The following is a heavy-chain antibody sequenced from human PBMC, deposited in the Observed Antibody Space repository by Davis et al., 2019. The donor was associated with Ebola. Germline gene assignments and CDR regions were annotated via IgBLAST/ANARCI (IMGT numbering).Heavy chain of an antibody. J-gene: IGHJ3*02. V-gene: IGHV1-69*13. CDR2: IIPMFITP. CDR3: ARGLQSGSGENDAFDI. D-gene: IGHD3-10*01. CDR1: GGTFSNFP. Sequence: SVKVSCKTSGGTFSNFPLFWVRQSTGQGLEYMGGIIPMFITPNYAQRFRGRVTITADESTRTADMELNSLTSKDTAIYYCARGLQSGSGENDAFDIWGQGTMVTVSS.